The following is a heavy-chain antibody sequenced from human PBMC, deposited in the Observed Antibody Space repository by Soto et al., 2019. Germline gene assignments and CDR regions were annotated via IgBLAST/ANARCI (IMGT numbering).Heavy chain of an antibody. CDR3: ARTLYYYDSSGYFHY. V-gene: IGHV3-21*01. CDR2: ISSGSSYI. D-gene: IGHD3-22*01. CDR1: GFTFSSYS. J-gene: IGHJ4*02. Sequence: GGSLRLSCAASGFTFSSYSMNWVRQAPGKGLEWVSSISSGSSYIYYADSVKGRFTISRDNAKNSLYLQMNSLRAEDTAVYYCARTLYYYDSSGYFHYWGQGTLVTVSS.